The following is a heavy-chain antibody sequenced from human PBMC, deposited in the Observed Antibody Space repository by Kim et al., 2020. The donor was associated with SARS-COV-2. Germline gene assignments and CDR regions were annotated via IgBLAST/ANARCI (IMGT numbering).Heavy chain of an antibody. Sequence: QKFQGRGTITEDKSTSTAYMELSSLRSEDTAVYYCARGAVASYYYYGMDVWGQGTTVTVSS. CDR3: ARGAVASYYYYGMDV. V-gene: IGHV1-69*04. J-gene: IGHJ6*02. D-gene: IGHD6-19*01.